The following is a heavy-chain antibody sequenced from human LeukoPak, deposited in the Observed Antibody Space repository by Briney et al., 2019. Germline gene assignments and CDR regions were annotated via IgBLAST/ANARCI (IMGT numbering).Heavy chain of an antibody. D-gene: IGHD3-9*01. CDR3: TKDLGTEYNIFDY. CDR1: EFTFSAYA. V-gene: IGHV3-30*02. Sequence: PGGSLRLSCAASEFTFSAYAMHWIRQAPGRGLEWVAFVRYGGNIKYYADSVKGRFTISRDNSKNTLYLQMNSLRPEDTAVYYCTKDLGTEYNIFDYWGQGTLATVSS. CDR2: VRYGGNIK. J-gene: IGHJ4*02.